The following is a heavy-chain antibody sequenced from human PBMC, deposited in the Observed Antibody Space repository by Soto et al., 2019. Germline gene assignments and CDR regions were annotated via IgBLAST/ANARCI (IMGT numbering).Heavy chain of an antibody. D-gene: IGHD6-13*01. Sequence: GGLLRLPNAAAAIAIRRSAVTRARPAPGSGLECASAISCSGGSADSADAVKGRFTSSRSKAKNTLYLQMNSLRSEDTTVYYCAKVFTTSSCHHFYSWGQGTLVTVSS. J-gene: IGHJ4*02. V-gene: IGHV3-23*01. CDR2: ISCSGGSA. CDR1: AIAIRRSA. CDR3: AKVFTTSSCHHFYS.